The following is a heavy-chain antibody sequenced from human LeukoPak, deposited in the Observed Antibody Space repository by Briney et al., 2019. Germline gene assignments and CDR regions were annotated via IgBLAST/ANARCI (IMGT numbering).Heavy chain of an antibody. CDR1: GGSFSGYY. D-gene: IGHD3-10*01. V-gene: IGHV4-34*01. CDR2: INHSGST. CDR3: ARLIWFGGAFDI. Sequence: SETLSLTCAVYGGSFSGYYWSWIRQPPGKGLEWIGEINHSGSTNYNPSLKSRVTISVDTSKNQFSLKLSSVTAADTAVYYCARLIWFGGAFDIWGQGTMVTVSS. J-gene: IGHJ3*02.